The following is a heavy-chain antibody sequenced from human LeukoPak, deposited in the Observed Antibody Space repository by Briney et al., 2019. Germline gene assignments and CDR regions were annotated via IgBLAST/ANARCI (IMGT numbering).Heavy chain of an antibody. D-gene: IGHD2-2*01. V-gene: IGHV4-34*01. CDR2: INHSGRT. Sequence: QPPGEAGEWIEQINHSGRTTYNPSLKNRVTISVDKSKNQFSLKLSSVTAADTAVYYCARLCSSTSCLDYWGQGTLVAVSS. J-gene: IGHJ4*02. CDR3: ARLCSSTSCLDY.